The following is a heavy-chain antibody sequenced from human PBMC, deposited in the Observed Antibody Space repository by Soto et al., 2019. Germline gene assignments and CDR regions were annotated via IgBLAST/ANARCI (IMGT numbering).Heavy chain of an antibody. CDR1: GFTFSSYA. D-gene: IGHD2-15*01. CDR2: ISGSGGST. CDR3: AKGGYCSGGSCYSFGY. V-gene: IGHV3-23*01. J-gene: IGHJ4*02. Sequence: GGSLRLSCAASGFTFSSYAMSWVRQAPGKGLEWVSAISGSGGSTYYADSVKGRFTISRDNSKNTLYLQMNSLRAEDTAVYYCAKGGYCSGGSCYSFGYWGQGTLVTVSS.